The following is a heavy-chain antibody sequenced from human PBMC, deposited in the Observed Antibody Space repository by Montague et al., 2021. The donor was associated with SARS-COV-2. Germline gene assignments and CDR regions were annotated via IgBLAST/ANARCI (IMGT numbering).Heavy chain of an antibody. CDR2: IGTAGDT. Sequence: SLRLSCAASGFTFSSYDMHWVRQATGKGLEWVLAIGTAGDTYHPGSVKGRFTISRENAKNSLYLQMNSLRAGDTAVYYCARGYSSGYYYYFDYWGQGTLVTVSS. D-gene: IGHD3-22*01. J-gene: IGHJ4*02. CDR1: GFTFSSYD. V-gene: IGHV3-13*04. CDR3: ARGYSSGYYYYFDY.